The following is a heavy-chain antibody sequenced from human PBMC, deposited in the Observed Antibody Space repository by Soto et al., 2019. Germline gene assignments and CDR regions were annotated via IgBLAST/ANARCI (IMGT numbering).Heavy chain of an antibody. Sequence: EVQLVESGGGLVQPGGSLKLSCAASGFTFSGSAMHWVRQASGKGLEWVGRIRSKANSYATAYAASVKGRFTISRDDSKNTAYLQMNSLKTEDTAVYYCTTQWLDLVYFDYWGQGTLVTVSS. CDR3: TTQWLDLVYFDY. V-gene: IGHV3-73*01. CDR1: GFTFSGSA. CDR2: IRSKANSYAT. D-gene: IGHD6-19*01. J-gene: IGHJ4*02.